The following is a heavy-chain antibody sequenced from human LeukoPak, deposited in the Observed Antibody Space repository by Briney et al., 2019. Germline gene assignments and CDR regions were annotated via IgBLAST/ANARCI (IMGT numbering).Heavy chain of an antibody. CDR2: IIPIFGTA. CDR1: GGTFSSYA. J-gene: IGHJ6*03. Sequence: SVKVSCKASGGTFSSYAISWVRQAPGQGLEWMGGIIPIFGTANYAQKFQGRVTITADKSTSTAYMELSSLRSEDTAVYYCARGRYSSGWNTNYYYYNYMDVWGKGTTVTVSS. D-gene: IGHD6-19*01. V-gene: IGHV1-69*06. CDR3: ARGRYSSGWNTNYYYYNYMDV.